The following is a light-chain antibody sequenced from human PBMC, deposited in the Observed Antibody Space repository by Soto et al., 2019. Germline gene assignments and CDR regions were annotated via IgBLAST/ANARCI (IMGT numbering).Light chain of an antibody. Sequence: QLVLTQPPSVSGAPGQRVTISCTGSSSNIGAGYDVHWYHQLPGTAPKLLIYGNTHRSSGVPDRFSGSRSDTSASLAITGLQAEDEADYFCQSYDTTLSGSVFGGGTQLTVL. CDR1: SSNIGAGYD. V-gene: IGLV1-40*01. CDR3: QSYDTTLSGSV. CDR2: GNT. J-gene: IGLJ3*02.